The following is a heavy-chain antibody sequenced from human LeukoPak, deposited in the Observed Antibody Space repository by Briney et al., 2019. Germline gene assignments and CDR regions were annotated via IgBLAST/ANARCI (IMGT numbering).Heavy chain of an antibody. CDR2: IEPSDSYT. J-gene: IGHJ4*02. CDR1: GYSVTSYW. CDR3: ARGGYSGSYYEEYFDY. Sequence: GESLKISCKGSGYSVTSYWISWVRQMPGKGLEGMGRIEPSDSYTNYSPSFQGHVTISADKSISTAYLQWSSLKASDTAMYYCARGGYSGSYYEEYFDYRGQGTLVTVSS. D-gene: IGHD1-26*01. V-gene: IGHV5-10-1*01.